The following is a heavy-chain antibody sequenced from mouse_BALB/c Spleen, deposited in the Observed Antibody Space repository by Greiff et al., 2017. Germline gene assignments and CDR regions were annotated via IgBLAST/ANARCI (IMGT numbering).Heavy chain of an antibody. CDR2: ISSGGST. CDR3: ARGPYGSPSWFAY. D-gene: IGHD1-1*01. V-gene: IGHV5-6-5*01. J-gene: IGHJ3*01. Sequence: DVMLVESGGGLVKPGGSLKLSCAASGFTFSSYAMSWVRQTPEKRLEWVASISSGGSTYYPDSVKGRFTISRDNARNILYLQMSSLRSEDTAMYYCARGPYGSPSWFAYWGQGTLVTVSA. CDR1: GFTFSSYA.